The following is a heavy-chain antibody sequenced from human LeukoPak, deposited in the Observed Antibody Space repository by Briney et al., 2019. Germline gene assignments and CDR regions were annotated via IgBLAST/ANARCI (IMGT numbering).Heavy chain of an antibody. CDR1: GYTFTSYY. J-gene: IGHJ3*02. Sequence: ASVKVSCKASGYTFTSYYMHWVRQAPGQGLEWMGWVNTNTGNPTYAQGFTGRFVFSLDTSVSTAYLQISSLKAEDTAVYYCVSGIVGATSAFDIWGQGTMVTVSS. V-gene: IGHV7-4-1*02. CDR3: VSGIVGATSAFDI. CDR2: VNTNTGNP. D-gene: IGHD1-26*01.